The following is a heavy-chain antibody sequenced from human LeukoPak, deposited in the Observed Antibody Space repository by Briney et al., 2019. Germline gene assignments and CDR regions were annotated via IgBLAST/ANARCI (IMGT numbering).Heavy chain of an antibody. V-gene: IGHV3-20*04. J-gene: IGHJ3*02. D-gene: IGHD3-10*01. CDR1: GFTFSSYG. CDR2: IIWSGGST. Sequence: GGSLRLSCAASGFTFSSYGMSWVRQAPGKGLEWVSGIIWSGGSTGYADSVKGRFTISRDNAKNSLYLQMNSLRAEDTAVYYCARPPLGVRGGAFDIWGQGTMVTVSS. CDR3: ARPPLGVRGGAFDI.